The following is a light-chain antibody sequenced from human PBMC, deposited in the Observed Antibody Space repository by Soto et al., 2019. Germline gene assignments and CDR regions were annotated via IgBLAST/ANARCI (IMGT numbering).Light chain of an antibody. Sequence: PGERVTLSCRASQSVSSSLAWYQQRPGQAPRLLIYDTSTRAAGIAARFSGSGSGTEFTLTISSLQPEDVATYYCQKYDSGIRTFGGGTTVEIK. CDR1: QSVSSS. V-gene: IGKV3-15*01. J-gene: IGKJ4*01. CDR3: QKYDSGIRT. CDR2: DTS.